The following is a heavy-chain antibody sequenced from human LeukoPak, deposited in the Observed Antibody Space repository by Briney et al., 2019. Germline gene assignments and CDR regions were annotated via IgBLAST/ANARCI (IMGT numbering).Heavy chain of an antibody. J-gene: IGHJ5*02. V-gene: IGHV3-23*01. D-gene: IGHD6-13*01. CDR3: ASGYSSPWDRFDP. Sequence: GGSLRLSCAASGFTFSSYAMSWVRQAPGKGLEWVSAISGSGGSTYYADSVKGRFTIFRDNAKNSLYLQMNSLRAEDTAVYYCASGYSSPWDRFDPWGQGTLVTVSS. CDR2: ISGSGGST. CDR1: GFTFSSYA.